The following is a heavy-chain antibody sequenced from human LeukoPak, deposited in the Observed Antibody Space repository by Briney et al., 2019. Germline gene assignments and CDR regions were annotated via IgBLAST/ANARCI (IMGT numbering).Heavy chain of an antibody. D-gene: IGHD3-22*01. J-gene: IGHJ4*02. V-gene: IGHV3-74*01. CDR2: INSDGSST. CDR1: GFTFSSYW. CDR3: ARDPTTYYYDSSGYYF. Sequence: GGSLRLSCAASGFTFSSYWMHWVRQAPGKGLVWVSRINSDGSSTSYADSVKVRFTISRDNAKNTLYLQMNSLRAEDTAVYYCARDPTTYYYDSSGYYFWGQGTLVTVSS.